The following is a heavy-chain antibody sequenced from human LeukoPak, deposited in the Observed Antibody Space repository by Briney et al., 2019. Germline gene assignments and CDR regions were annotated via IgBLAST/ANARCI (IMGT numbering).Heavy chain of an antibody. J-gene: IGHJ4*02. CDR2: ISGSGGKT. CDR3: AKDEVGDGQNFDY. D-gene: IGHD5-24*01. V-gene: IGHV3-23*01. CDR1: GFTFSSYA. Sequence: SGGSLRLSCAASGFTFSSYAMTWVRQAPGKGLEWVSTISGSGGKTYYADSVKGRFTISRDNSKNTLYLQMNSLRAEDTAVYYCAKDEVGDGQNFDYWGQGTLVTVSS.